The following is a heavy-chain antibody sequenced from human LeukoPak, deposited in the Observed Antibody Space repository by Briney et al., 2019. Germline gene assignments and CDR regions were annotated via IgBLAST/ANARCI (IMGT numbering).Heavy chain of an antibody. CDR1: GFTFSNYW. V-gene: IGHV3-74*01. CDR3: ARDLGWNGDCFDY. CDR2: INSDGINT. D-gene: IGHD1-1*01. J-gene: IGHJ4*02. Sequence: GGSLRLSCAASGFTFSNYWMHWVRHAPGKGLVWVSRINSDGINTSYADSVKGRFTISRDNAKNTLYLQMNSLRADDTAMYYCARDLGWNGDCFDYWGQGTLVTVSS.